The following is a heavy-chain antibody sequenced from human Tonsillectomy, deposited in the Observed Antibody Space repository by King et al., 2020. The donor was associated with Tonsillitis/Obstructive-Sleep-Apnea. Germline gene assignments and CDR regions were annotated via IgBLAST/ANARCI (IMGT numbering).Heavy chain of an antibody. V-gene: IGHV3-21*01. D-gene: IGHD1-26*01. J-gene: IGHJ6*03. CDR2: ISSSSSYI. Sequence: DVQLVESGGGLVKPGGSLRLSCAASGFTFSSYSMNWVRQAPGKGLEWVSSISSSSSYIYYADSVKGRFTISRDNAKNSLYLQMNSLRAEDTAVYYCARRGAIVEWELPYYYYYYMDVWGKGTTVTVSS. CDR3: ARRGAIVEWELPYYYYYYMDV. CDR1: GFTFSSYS.